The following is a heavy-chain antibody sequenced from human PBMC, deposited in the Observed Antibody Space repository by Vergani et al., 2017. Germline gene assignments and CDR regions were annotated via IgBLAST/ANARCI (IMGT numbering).Heavy chain of an antibody. CDR2: ISSSSSYI. J-gene: IGHJ6*02. Sequence: EVQLVETGGGLIQPGGSLRLSCAASGFTFSSYSMNWVRQAPGKGLEWVSYISSSSSYIYYADSVKGRFTISRDNAKNSLYLQMNSLRAEDTAVYYCARVEGAPTPYYYGMDVWGQGTTVTVSS. V-gene: IGHV3-21*05. CDR3: ARVEGAPTPYYYGMDV. CDR1: GFTFSSYS. D-gene: IGHD1-26*01.